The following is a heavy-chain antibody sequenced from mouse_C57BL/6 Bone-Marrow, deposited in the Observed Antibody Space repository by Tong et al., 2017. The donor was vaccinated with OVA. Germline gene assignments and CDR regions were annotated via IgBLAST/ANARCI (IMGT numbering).Heavy chain of an antibody. CDR3: ARWGVVTTRAY. D-gene: IGHD2-2*01. CDR1: GYTFTDYY. J-gene: IGHJ3*01. CDR2: IYPGNVNT. Sequence: VQLQESGAELARPGASVKLSCKASGYTFTDYYINWVKQRPGQGLEWIGWIYPGNVNTKYNEKFKGKATLTADKSSSTAYMQLSSLTSEDSAVYFCARWGVVTTRAYWGQGTLVTVSA. V-gene: IGHV1-84*01.